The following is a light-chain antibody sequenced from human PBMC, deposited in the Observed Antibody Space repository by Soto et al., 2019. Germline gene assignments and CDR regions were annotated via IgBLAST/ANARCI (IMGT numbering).Light chain of an antibody. CDR2: DVS. V-gene: IGLV2-14*01. CDR1: SSDIGDYNY. J-gene: IGLJ2*01. CDR3: RSYTGSSTVV. Sequence: QSALTQPASVSGSPGQSIAFSCTGTSSDIGDYNYVSWYQQHPGKAPKLMIYDVSNRPSGVSNRFSGSMSGNTASLTIAGLQPEDEADYYCRSYTGSSTVVFGGGTQLTVL.